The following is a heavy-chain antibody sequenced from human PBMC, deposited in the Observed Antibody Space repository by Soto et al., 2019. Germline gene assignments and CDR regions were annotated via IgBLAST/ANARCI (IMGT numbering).Heavy chain of an antibody. CDR1: GYTFTSYG. J-gene: IGHJ4*02. V-gene: IGHV1-18*01. Sequence: QVQLVQSGAEVKKPGASVKVSCKASGYTFTSYGISWVRQAPGQGLEWMGWISAYNGNTNYAQKLQGRVTMTTDTSTSTAYMELRSLRSDDTAVYYCARVSWFGELLFDRYYFDYWGQGTLVTVSS. CDR3: ARVSWFGELLFDRYYFDY. D-gene: IGHD3-10*01. CDR2: ISAYNGNT.